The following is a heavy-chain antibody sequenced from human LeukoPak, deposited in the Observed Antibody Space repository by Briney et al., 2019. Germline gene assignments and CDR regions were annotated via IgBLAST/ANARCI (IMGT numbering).Heavy chain of an antibody. D-gene: IGHD4-23*01. CDR1: GYTFTAYY. CDR3: ARPQDRGGNVENFNI. V-gene: IGHV1-2*02. CDR2: INPNSGGT. J-gene: IGHJ3*02. Sequence: GPSVTVSCKASGYTFTAYYIHWVRQAPGQGLEWMGWINPNSGGTNYALTFRGRVTMTRDTSISTASMELSRLISNDTAVYYCARPQDRGGNVENFNIWGQGTMVTVSS.